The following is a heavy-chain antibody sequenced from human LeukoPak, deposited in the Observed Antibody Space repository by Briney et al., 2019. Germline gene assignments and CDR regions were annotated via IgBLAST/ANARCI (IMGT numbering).Heavy chain of an antibody. V-gene: IGHV4-59*11. CDR2: IYYSGST. D-gene: IGHD2-2*01. Sequence: PSETLSLTCTVSGGSISSHYWGWIRQPPGKGLEWIGYIYYSGSTNYNPSLKSRVTISVDTSKNQFSLKLSSVTAADTAVYYCATTQRGPYYYYMDVWGKGTTVTVSS. CDR1: GGSISSHY. CDR3: ATTQRGPYYYYMDV. J-gene: IGHJ6*03.